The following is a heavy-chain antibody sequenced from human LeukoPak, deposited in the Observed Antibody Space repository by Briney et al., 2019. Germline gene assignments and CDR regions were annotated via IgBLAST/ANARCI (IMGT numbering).Heavy chain of an antibody. V-gene: IGHV3-23*01. CDR2: ISGSGANT. Sequence: GGSLRLSCAASGFTLSSYAMSWVRQAPGKGLEWVSAISGSGANTYYADSVKGRFTISRDNSKNTLYLQMNSLRVEDTAVYYCARGSHGDHDYWGQGTLVTVSS. CDR1: GFTLSSYA. D-gene: IGHD4-17*01. CDR3: ARGSHGDHDY. J-gene: IGHJ4*02.